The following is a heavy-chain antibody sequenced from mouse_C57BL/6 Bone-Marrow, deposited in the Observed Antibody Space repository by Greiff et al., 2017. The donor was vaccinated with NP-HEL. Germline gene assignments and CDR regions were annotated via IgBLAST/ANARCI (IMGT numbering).Heavy chain of an antibody. V-gene: IGHV1-7*01. CDR2: IHPRRGYT. Sequence: QVQLQQSGAELAKPGASVQLSCKASGYPFTSYCMHWVKQRPGPGLAWIGYIHPRRGYTKYNQKFKDKATLTADKSSSTAYMELSSLTHEDSAVYYCGYFDYWGQGTTLTVSS. CDR3: GYFDY. J-gene: IGHJ2*01. CDR1: GYPFTSYC.